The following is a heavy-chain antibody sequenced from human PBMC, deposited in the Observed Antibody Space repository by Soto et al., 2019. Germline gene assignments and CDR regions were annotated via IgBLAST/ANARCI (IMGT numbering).Heavy chain of an antibody. CDR1: GGTFSSYT. J-gene: IGHJ5*02. V-gene: IGHV1-69*02. D-gene: IGHD3-22*01. Sequence: SVKVSCKASGGTFSSYTISWVRQAPGQGLEWMGRIIPILGIANYAQKFQGRVTITADESTSTAYMELSSLRSEDTAVYYCARPIQYYFDTSAQSAWFDPWGQGTLVTVSS. CDR2: IIPILGIA. CDR3: ARPIQYYFDTSAQSAWFDP.